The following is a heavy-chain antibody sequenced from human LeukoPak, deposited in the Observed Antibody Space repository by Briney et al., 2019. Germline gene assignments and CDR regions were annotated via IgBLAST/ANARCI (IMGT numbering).Heavy chain of an antibody. CDR3: ARIDAFAI. V-gene: IGHV5-51*01. Sequence: GGSLQISCKGSGYRFTTYGMGGVRQMPGKGLDWMGIIYPGAPDTKSSPPFQVQVSISADKSINTAYLQWSSLKASDTAMYFCARIDAFAIWGQGTMVTVSS. CDR2: IYPGAPDT. J-gene: IGHJ3*02. CDR1: GYRFTTYG.